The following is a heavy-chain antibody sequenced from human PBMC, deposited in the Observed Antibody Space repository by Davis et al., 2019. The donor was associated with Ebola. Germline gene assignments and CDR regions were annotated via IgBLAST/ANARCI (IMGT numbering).Heavy chain of an antibody. CDR2: INHSGST. CDR1: GGSFSGYY. D-gene: IGHD6-19*01. CDR3: ARVAPASRPVAGRVLFDP. V-gene: IGHV4-34*01. Sequence: MPSETLSLTCAVYGGSFSGYYWSWIRQPPGKGLEWIGEINHSGSTNYNPSLKSRVTISVDTSKNQFSLKLSSVTAADTAVYYCARVAPASRPVAGRVLFDPWGQGTLVTVSS. J-gene: IGHJ5*02.